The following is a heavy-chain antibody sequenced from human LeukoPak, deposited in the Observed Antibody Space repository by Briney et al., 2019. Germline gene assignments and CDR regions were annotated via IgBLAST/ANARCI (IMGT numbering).Heavy chain of an antibody. CDR2: MFDSGRT. Sequence: PSETLSLTCTVSVASLSSHYWSWVRQPPGEGLEWLGYMFDSGRTKYNPALRNRVTISGDTSKTQVSLRLSSVTAADTAVYYCARCRDEFGDYGFDFWGQGALVTVSS. J-gene: IGHJ4*02. CDR1: VASLSSHY. D-gene: IGHD4-17*01. CDR3: ARCRDEFGDYGFDF. V-gene: IGHV4-59*11.